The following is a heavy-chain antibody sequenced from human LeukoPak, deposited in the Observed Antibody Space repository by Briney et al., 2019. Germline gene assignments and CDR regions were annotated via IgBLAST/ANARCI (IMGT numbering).Heavy chain of an antibody. V-gene: IGHV4-39*07. D-gene: IGHD6-13*01. CDR3: ARDRGRSSSWYD. Sequence: SETLSLTCTVSGGSISSSSYYWGWIRQPPGKGLEWIGSIYYSGSTYYNPSLKSRVTISADTSKNQFSLKLSSVTAADTAVYYCARDRGRSSSWYDWGQGTLVTVSS. J-gene: IGHJ4*02. CDR1: GGSISSSSYY. CDR2: IYYSGST.